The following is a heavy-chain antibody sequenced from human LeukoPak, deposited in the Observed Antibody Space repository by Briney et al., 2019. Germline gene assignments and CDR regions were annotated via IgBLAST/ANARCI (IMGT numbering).Heavy chain of an antibody. Sequence: SETLSLTCTVSGGSISSSSYYWGWIRQPPGKGLEWIGSIYYSGSTYYNPSLKSRVTISVDTSKNQFSLKLSSVTAADTAVYYCVSCPRRSAPGYIANWGQGTLVTVSS. V-gene: IGHV4-39*01. CDR2: IYYSGST. D-gene: IGHD6-13*01. J-gene: IGHJ4*02. CDR3: VSCPRRSAPGYIAN. CDR1: GGSISSSSYY.